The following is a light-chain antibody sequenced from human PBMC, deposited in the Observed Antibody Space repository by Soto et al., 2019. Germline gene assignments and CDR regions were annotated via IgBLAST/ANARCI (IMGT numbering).Light chain of an antibody. V-gene: IGLV1-40*01. CDR1: SSNIVAGYD. J-gene: IGLJ2*01. Sequence: QSVLTQPPSVSGAPGQRVTISCTGSSSNIVAGYDVHWYQQLPGTAPKLLIYGNSNRPSGVPDRFSGSKSGTSASLAITGLQAEDEADYYCQSYDSSLSSGVVVFGGGTKLTVL. CDR3: QSYDSSLSSGVVV. CDR2: GNS.